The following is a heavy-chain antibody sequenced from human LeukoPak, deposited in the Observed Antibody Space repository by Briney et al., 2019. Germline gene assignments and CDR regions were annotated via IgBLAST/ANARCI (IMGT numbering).Heavy chain of an antibody. Sequence: GESLKISCKGSGYSFTSYWIGWVRQMPRKGLEWMGSIYPGDSDTRYSPSFQGQVTISADKSISTAYLQWSSLKASDTAMYYCARSTPGPRYCSGGSCYSFYGMDVWGQGTTVTVSS. CDR2: IYPGDSDT. J-gene: IGHJ6*02. D-gene: IGHD2-15*01. CDR1: GYSFTSYW. V-gene: IGHV5-51*01. CDR3: ARSTPGPRYCSGGSCYSFYGMDV.